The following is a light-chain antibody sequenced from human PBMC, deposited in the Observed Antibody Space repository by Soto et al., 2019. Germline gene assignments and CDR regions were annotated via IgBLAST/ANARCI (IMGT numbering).Light chain of an antibody. CDR2: KAS. Sequence: DVQMTQSPSTLSASVGDRVTITCRASQSITSWLAWYQQKPGKAPKLLIYKASTLESGVTSRFSGSGSGTEFTLTISSLQPDDFARYYCQQYNRYPYTFGQGTKVDIK. CDR3: QQYNRYPYT. CDR1: QSITSW. J-gene: IGKJ2*01. V-gene: IGKV1-5*03.